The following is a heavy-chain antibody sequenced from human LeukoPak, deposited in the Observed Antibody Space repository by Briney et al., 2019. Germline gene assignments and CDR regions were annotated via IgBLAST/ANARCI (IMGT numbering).Heavy chain of an antibody. Sequence: GGSLRLSCAASGFSVNNNYVNWVRQAPGKGLEWVSLMDNFGLKYYADFVEGRFTISRDTSKNTLYLEMDGLRVEDTALYYCARAFAGAPFDLWGRGTLVTVSS. D-gene: IGHD3-10*01. V-gene: IGHV3-66*03. J-gene: IGHJ2*01. CDR1: GFSVNNNY. CDR2: MDNFGLK. CDR3: ARAFAGAPFDL.